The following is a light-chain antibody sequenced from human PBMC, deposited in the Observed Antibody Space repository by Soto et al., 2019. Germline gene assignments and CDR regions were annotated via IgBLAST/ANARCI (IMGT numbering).Light chain of an antibody. CDR1: QDINNH. J-gene: IGKJ4*01. CDR3: QHAGT. Sequence: DIQMTQSPSSLSASVGDRVTITCQASQDINNHLNWYQQKLGKAPKLLIYDASNLQTGVPSRFSGSGSGTDFTFTISSLQAEDIATYQCQHAGTFGGGTKVEIK. V-gene: IGKV1-33*01. CDR2: DAS.